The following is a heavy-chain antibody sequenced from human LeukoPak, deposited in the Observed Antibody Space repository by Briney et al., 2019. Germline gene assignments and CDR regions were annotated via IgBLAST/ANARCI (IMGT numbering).Heavy chain of an antibody. CDR3: ARGSNSVAN. V-gene: IGHV4-34*01. CDR1: GGSFSESY. J-gene: IGHJ4*02. CDR2: ISHSGDI. D-gene: IGHD4-23*01. Sequence: SETLSLTCAVYGGSFSESYWSWIRQPPGEGLEWVGEISHSGDINYNPSLKSRVTISVDTSKNQFSLNLNSVTAADTAVYYCARGSNSVANWGQGTLVTVSS.